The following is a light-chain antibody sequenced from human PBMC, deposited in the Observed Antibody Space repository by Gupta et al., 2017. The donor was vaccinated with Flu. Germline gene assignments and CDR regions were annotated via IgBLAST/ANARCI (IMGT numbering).Light chain of an antibody. CDR1: QGTRND. CDR3: RQHNSFLWT. Sequence: DIHMTQYPSSLSASVGDRVTITCRASQGTRNDLGWYQQKPGKAPKRLIYAASRVQSGIPSRFSCSGSETEFTLTISSLQPEDFATYYCRQHNSFLWTFGQGTKVEIK. J-gene: IGKJ1*01. V-gene: IGKV1-17*01. CDR2: AAS.